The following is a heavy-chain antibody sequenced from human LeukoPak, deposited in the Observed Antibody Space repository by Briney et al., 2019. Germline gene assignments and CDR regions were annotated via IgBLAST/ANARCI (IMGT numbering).Heavy chain of an antibody. CDR2: ISGSGGST. J-gene: IGHJ4*02. D-gene: IGHD5-24*01. CDR1: GFTFSSYA. Sequence: GGSLRLSCAASGFTFSSYAMSWVRQAPGKGLEWVSAISGSGGSTYYADSGKGRFTISRDNSKNTLYLQMNSLRAEDTAVYYCAKDDRDGYNWSAFDYWGQGTLVTVSS. CDR3: AKDDRDGYNWSAFDY. V-gene: IGHV3-23*01.